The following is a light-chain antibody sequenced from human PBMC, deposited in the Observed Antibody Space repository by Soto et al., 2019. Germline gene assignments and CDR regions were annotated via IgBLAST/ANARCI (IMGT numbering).Light chain of an antibody. CDR1: RSISFY. V-gene: IGKV1-5*01. CDR2: NAS. Sequence: DIQMTQSPSTLSASVGDRVTITCRASRSISFYLAWYQQKPGKAPKILIFNASTLKSGVPSRFSGSGSGTEFTLTINGLQPDDFAAYYCQQYNGYSPWTFGQGTKVEFK. J-gene: IGKJ1*01. CDR3: QQYNGYSPWT.